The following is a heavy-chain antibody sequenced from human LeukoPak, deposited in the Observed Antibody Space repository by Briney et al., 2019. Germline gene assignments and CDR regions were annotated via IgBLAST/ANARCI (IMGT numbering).Heavy chain of an antibody. J-gene: IGHJ4*02. CDR1: GGSISNYY. CDR2: IYYSGST. CDR3: ARLPGYCGGDCYSDY. V-gene: IGHV4-59*08. D-gene: IGHD2-21*02. Sequence: SETLSLTCTVSGGSISNYYWSWIRQPPGKGLEWIGYIYYSGSTNYNPSLKSRVTISVDTSKNQFSLKLSSVTAADTAVYYCARLPGYCGGDCYSDYWGQGTLVTVSS.